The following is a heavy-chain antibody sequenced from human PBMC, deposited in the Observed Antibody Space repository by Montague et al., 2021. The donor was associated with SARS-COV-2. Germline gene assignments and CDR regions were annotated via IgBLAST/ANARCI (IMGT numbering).Heavy chain of an antibody. Sequence: SLRLSCAASGFTFSSYAMHWVRQAPGKGLEWVAAISYDGSNKYYADSVKGRFTISRDNSKNTLYLQMNSLRAEDTAVYYCARGRSGSYLDYFQHWGQGTRVTVSS. CDR2: ISYDGSNK. J-gene: IGHJ1*01. CDR1: GFTFSSYA. CDR3: ARGRSGSYLDYFQH. V-gene: IGHV3-30*04. D-gene: IGHD1-26*01.